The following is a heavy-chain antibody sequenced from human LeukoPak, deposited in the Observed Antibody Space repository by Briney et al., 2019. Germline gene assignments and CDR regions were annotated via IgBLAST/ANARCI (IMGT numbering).Heavy chain of an antibody. Sequence: GGSLRLSCAASGFTFSSYSMNWVRQAPGKGLEWVSSISSSSSYIYYADSVKGRFTISRDNAKNSLYLQMNSLRVEDTAVYYCARDREIYSGYDPLGVFDYWGQGTLVTVSS. CDR2: ISSSSSYI. CDR3: ARDREIYSGYDPLGVFDY. D-gene: IGHD5-12*01. V-gene: IGHV3-21*01. CDR1: GFTFSSYS. J-gene: IGHJ4*02.